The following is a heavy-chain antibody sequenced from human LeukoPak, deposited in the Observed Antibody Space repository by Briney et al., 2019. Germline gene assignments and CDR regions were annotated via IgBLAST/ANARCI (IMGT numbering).Heavy chain of an antibody. V-gene: IGHV3-30*03. Sequence: PGGSLRLSCAASGFTFSSYGMHWVRQAPGKGLEWVAVISYDGSNKYYADSVEGRFTISGDNSKNTLYLQMNSLRVEDTAVYYCARRWSFDHWGQGTLVTVSS. D-gene: IGHD6-13*01. CDR3: ARRWSFDH. J-gene: IGHJ4*02. CDR1: GFTFSSYG. CDR2: ISYDGSNK.